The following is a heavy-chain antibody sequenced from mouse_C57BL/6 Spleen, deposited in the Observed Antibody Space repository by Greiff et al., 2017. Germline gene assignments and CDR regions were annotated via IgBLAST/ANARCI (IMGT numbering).Heavy chain of an antibody. CDR3: ARSYVYYAMDY. V-gene: IGHV2-2*01. CDR2: IWSGGST. D-gene: IGHD1-1*01. J-gene: IGHJ4*01. CDR1: GFSLTSYG. Sequence: VKLVESGPGLVQPSQSLSITCTVSGFSLTSYGVHWVRQSPGKGLEWLGVIWSGGSTDYNAAFISRLSISKDNSKSQVFFKMNSLQADDTAIYYCARSYVYYAMDYWGQGTSVTVSS.